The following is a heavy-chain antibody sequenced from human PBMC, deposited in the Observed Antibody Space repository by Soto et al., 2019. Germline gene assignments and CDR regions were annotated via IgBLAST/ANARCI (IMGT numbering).Heavy chain of an antibody. CDR3: ARATEQVIRDY. D-gene: IGHD2-21*01. Sequence: SETLSLTCAVYGGSFSGYYWSWIRQPPGKGLEWIGEINHSGSTNYNPSLKSRVTLSVDTSKNQFSLKLSSVTAADTAVYYCARATEQVIRDYWGQGTLVTVSS. V-gene: IGHV4-34*01. CDR1: GGSFSGYY. CDR2: INHSGST. J-gene: IGHJ4*02.